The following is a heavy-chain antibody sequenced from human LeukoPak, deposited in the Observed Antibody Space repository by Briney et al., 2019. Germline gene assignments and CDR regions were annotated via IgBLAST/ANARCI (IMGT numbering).Heavy chain of an antibody. Sequence: GASVKVSCKASGGTFSSYAISWVRQAPGQGLEWMGGIIPIFGTANYAQKFQGRVTITADESTSTAYMELSSLRSEDTAVYYCARGGGSSGWHYGMDVWGQGTTVTVSS. J-gene: IGHJ6*02. D-gene: IGHD6-19*01. CDR1: GGTFSSYA. V-gene: IGHV1-69*13. CDR2: IIPIFGTA. CDR3: ARGGGSSGWHYGMDV.